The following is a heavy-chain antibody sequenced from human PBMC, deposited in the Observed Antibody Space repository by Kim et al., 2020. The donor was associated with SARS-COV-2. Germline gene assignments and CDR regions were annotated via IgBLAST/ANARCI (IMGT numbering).Heavy chain of an antibody. J-gene: IGHJ6*02. Sequence: SETLSLTCAVYGGSSSGYYWSWIRQPPGKGLEWIGEINHSGSTNYNPSLKSRVTISVDTSKNQFSLKLSSVTAADTAVYYCARGPTVTTRYYYGMDVWG. CDR1: GGSSSGYY. D-gene: IGHD4-17*01. V-gene: IGHV4-34*01. CDR3: ARGPTVTTRYYYGMDV. CDR2: INHSGST.